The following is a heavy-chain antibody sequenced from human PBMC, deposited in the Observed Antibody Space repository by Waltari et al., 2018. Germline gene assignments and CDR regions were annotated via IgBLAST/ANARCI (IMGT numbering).Heavy chain of an antibody. Sequence: ELQLVESGGGLVLHGWSLSLSCITFGFTFTRYWMGWVRQGPGKGLECVANINQGGSDRNYVDSVKGRFTISRDNAKNSLYLQMNSLRAEDTAVYYCARTGDDYWGQGTLVTVSS. D-gene: IGHD1-1*01. J-gene: IGHJ4*02. CDR2: INQGGSDR. CDR3: ARTGDDY. CDR1: GFTFTRYW. V-gene: IGHV3-7*03.